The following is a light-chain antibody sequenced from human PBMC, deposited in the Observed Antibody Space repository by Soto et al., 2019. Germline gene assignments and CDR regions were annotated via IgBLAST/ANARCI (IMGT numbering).Light chain of an antibody. J-gene: IGKJ1*01. CDR3: QQTYSAPPT. CDR2: AAS. V-gene: IGKV1-39*01. Sequence: DIQMTQSPSSLSASVGDRVTITCRASQIISTYLNWYQQRAGLAPRLLIYAASSLQSGVPPRFSGSGSGTDFTLTISSLQTEDGATYFCQQTYSAPPTFGQGTKVDIK. CDR1: QIISTY.